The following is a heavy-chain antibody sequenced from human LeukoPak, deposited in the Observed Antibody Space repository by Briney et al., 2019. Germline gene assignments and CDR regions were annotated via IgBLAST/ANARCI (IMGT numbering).Heavy chain of an antibody. CDR2: IWYDGSNK. Sequence: GGSLRLSCAASGFTFSSYGMHWVRQAPGKGLERVAVIWYDGSNKYYADSVQGRFTISRDNSKNTLYLQMNSLRAEDTAVYYCAKDLAAAGALDYWGQGTLVTVSS. CDR1: GFTFSSYG. D-gene: IGHD6-13*01. V-gene: IGHV3-33*06. J-gene: IGHJ4*02. CDR3: AKDLAAAGALDY.